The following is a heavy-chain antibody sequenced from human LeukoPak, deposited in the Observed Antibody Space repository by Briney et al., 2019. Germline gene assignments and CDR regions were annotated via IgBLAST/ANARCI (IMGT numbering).Heavy chain of an antibody. CDR2: LSADGSGT. D-gene: IGHD3-16*01. J-gene: IGHJ5*02. CDR3: AKWGNWFDP. CDR1: GFTFSSYA. Sequence: GGSLRLSCAASGFTFSSYAMSWVRQAPGKGLEWVSGLSADGSGTYYADSLKGRFTISRDNSKYTVYLQMNSLRAEDTAVYYCAKWGNWFDPWGQGTLVTVSS. V-gene: IGHV3-23*01.